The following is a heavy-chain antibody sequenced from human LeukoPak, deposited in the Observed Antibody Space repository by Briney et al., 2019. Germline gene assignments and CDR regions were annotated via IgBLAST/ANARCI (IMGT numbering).Heavy chain of an antibody. CDR1: GFTFDDYA. CDR2: ISGDGGST. J-gene: IGHJ4*02. Sequence: AGSLRLSYAASGFTFDDYAMHWVGHAPGKGLEWVSLISGDGGSTYYADSVKGRFTITRDNSENSLYLQMNSLRTEDTALYYCVKDTPPSGCWGQGTLVTVSS. D-gene: IGHD2-8*01. CDR3: VKDTPPSGC. V-gene: IGHV3-43*02.